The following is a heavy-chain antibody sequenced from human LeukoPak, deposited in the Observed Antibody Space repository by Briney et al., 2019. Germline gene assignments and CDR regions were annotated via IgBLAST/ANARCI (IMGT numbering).Heavy chain of an antibody. D-gene: IGHD4-23*01. J-gene: IGHJ4*02. V-gene: IGHV3-15*01. CDR1: GFTFSNAW. CDR3: NTWTSSGNSLFDH. Sequence: GGSLRLSCAASGFTFSNAWMTWVRQAPGKGLEWVGRIKSKTSGGTADYAAPVKGRFTISRDDSRDTLYLQMNSLKTEDTAVYYCNTWTSSGNSLFDHWGLGTLVTVSS. CDR2: IKSKTSGGTA.